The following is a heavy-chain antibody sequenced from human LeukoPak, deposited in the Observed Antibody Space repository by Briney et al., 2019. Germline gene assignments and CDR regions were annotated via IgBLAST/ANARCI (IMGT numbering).Heavy chain of an antibody. CDR1: GFTFSSYE. D-gene: IGHD3-3*01. J-gene: IGHJ6*02. CDR2: ISSSGSTI. V-gene: IGHV3-48*03. CDR3: ARDDDFWSGSGYYYYGMDV. Sequence: QPGGSLRLSCAASGFTFSSYEMNWVRQAPGKGLEWVSYISSSGSTIYNADSVKGRFTISRDNAKNSLYLQVNSLRAEDTAVYYCARDDDFWSGSGYYYYGMDVWGQGTTVTVSS.